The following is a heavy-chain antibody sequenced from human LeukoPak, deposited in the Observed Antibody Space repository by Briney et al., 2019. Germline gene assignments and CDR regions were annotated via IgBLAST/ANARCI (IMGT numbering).Heavy chain of an antibody. CDR2: ISAYNGNT. D-gene: IGHD1-26*01. CDR3: ARGGMSTSMGAF. Sequence: ASVKVSCKASGFTFTSYGFTWVRQAPGQGLEWMGWISAYNGNTNYAQRLQGRVTMTTDSSTSTAYMELRSLRSDDTAVYHCARGGMSTSMGAFWGQGTLVTVSS. CDR1: GFTFTSYG. V-gene: IGHV1-18*01. J-gene: IGHJ4*02.